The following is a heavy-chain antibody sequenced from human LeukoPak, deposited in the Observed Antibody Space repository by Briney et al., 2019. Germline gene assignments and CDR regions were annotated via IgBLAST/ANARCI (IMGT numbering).Heavy chain of an antibody. Sequence: SETLSLTCTVSGGSLSSNSYYWVWLRQPPGKGLEWIGSIYYSGSTYYNPSLKSRITISVDTSKNQFSLKLSSVTAADTAVYYCGRYDSGYAAWGQGTLVTVSS. D-gene: IGHD5-12*01. CDR3: GRYDSGYAA. CDR2: IYYSGST. V-gene: IGHV4-39*01. CDR1: GGSLSSNSYY. J-gene: IGHJ4*02.